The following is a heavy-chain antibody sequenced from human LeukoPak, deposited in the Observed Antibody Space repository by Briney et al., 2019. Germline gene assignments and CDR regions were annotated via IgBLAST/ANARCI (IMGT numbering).Heavy chain of an antibody. Sequence: GGSLRLSCAASGFTFSSYWMNWVRQAPGKGLEWVANIKQDGSENYYVDSVKGRFTISRDNAKNSLYLQMNSLRAEDTAVYYCARTSSRYYYYMDVWGKGTTVTVSS. CDR3: ARTSSRYYYYMDV. CDR1: GFTFSSYW. J-gene: IGHJ6*03. V-gene: IGHV3-7*01. CDR2: IKQDGSEN.